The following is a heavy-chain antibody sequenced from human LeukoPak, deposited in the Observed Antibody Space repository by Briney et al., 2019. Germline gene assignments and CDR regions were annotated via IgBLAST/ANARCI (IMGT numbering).Heavy chain of an antibody. CDR1: GFTFSSYG. Sequence: GGSLRLSCAASGFTFSSYGMHWVRQAPGKGLEWVAVISYDGSNPYYADSVKGRFTISRDNAKNSLYLQMNSLRAEDTALYYCAKDIGPTKYSSGWYYGFDYWGQGTLVTVSS. D-gene: IGHD6-19*01. CDR3: AKDIGPTKYSSGWYYGFDY. V-gene: IGHV3-30*18. CDR2: ISYDGSNP. J-gene: IGHJ4*02.